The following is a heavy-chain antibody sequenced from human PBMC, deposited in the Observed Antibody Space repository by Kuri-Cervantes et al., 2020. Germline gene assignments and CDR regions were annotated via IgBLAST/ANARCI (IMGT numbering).Heavy chain of an antibody. V-gene: IGHV1-8*01. D-gene: IGHD6-13*01. CDR3: ARVGDSSSWCRLSYYYGMDV. J-gene: IGHJ6*02. CDR2: MNPNSGNT. Sequence: ASVKVSCKASGYTFTSYDINWVRQATGQGLEWMGWMNPNSGNTGYAQKFQGRVTMTRNTSISTAYMELSSLRSEDTAVCYCARVGDSSSWCRLSYYYGMDVWGQGTTVTVSS. CDR1: GYTFTSYD.